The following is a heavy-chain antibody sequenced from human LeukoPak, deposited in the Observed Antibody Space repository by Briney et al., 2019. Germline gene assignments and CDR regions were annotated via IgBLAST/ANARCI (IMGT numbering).Heavy chain of an antibody. V-gene: IGHV4-38-2*02. J-gene: IGHJ6*03. D-gene: IGHD2-2*01. CDR3: ARDASHPYYYYYYMDV. Sequence: SETLSLTCTVSGYSISSGYYWGWIRQPPGKGLEWIGSIYHSGSTYYNPSLKSRVTISVDTSKNQFSLKLSSVTAADTAVYYCARDASHPYYYYYYMDVWGKGTTVTVSS. CDR2: IYHSGST. CDR1: GYSISSGYY.